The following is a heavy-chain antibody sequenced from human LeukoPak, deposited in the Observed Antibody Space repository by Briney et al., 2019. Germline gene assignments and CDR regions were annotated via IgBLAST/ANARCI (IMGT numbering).Heavy chain of an antibody. CDR2: ISYDGSNK. J-gene: IGHJ4*02. CDR1: GFSFSSFG. CDR3: AKAGYSSGWRNFDS. V-gene: IGHV3-30*18. Sequence: GGSLRLSCVASGFSFSSFGMHRVRQAPGKGLEWVAVISYDGSNKFYADSVKGRFTISRDNSKNTLYLQMNSLRAEDTAVYYCAKAGYSSGWRNFDSWGQGTLVTVSS. D-gene: IGHD6-19*01.